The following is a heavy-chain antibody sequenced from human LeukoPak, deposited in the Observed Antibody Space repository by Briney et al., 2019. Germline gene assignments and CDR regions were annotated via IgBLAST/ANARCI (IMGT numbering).Heavy chain of an antibody. CDR2: ISSSSSYT. Sequence: GGSLRLSCAASGFTFSDYYMSWIRQAPRKGREWVSYISSSSSYTNYADSVKGRFTISRDNAKNSLYLQMNSLRAEDTAVYYCARDLGAYYYGMDVWGKGTTVTVSS. J-gene: IGHJ6*04. CDR1: GFTFSDYY. V-gene: IGHV3-11*06. CDR3: ARDLGAYYYGMDV. D-gene: IGHD1-26*01.